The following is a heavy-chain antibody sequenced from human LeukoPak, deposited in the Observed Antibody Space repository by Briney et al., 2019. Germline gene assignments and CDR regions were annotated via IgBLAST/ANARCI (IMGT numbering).Heavy chain of an antibody. CDR2: IYYSGST. CDR1: GGSISSSSYY. J-gene: IGHJ6*02. CDR3: ARLGMGYGEPLYGMDV. V-gene: IGHV4-39*01. Sequence: PSGTLSLTCTVSGGSISSSSYYWGWIRQPPGKGLEWIGSIYYSGSTYYNPSPKSRVTISVDTSKNQFSLKLSSVTAADTAVYYCARLGMGYGEPLYGMDVWGQGTTVTVSS. D-gene: IGHD4-17*01.